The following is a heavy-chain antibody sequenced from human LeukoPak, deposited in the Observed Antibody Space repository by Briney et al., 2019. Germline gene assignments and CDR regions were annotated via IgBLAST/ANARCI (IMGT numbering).Heavy chain of an antibody. D-gene: IGHD3-22*01. CDR2: ISGSSSTI. CDR3: ARVGGDYHDSSGYFPPHFDY. V-gene: IGHV3-48*04. Sequence: PGGSLRLSCAASGFTVSSNYMSWVRQAPGKGLEWVSYISGSSSTIYYADSVKGRFTISRDNAKNSLYLQMNSLRAEDTAVYYCARVGGDYHDSSGYFPPHFDYWGQGTLVTVSS. J-gene: IGHJ4*02. CDR1: GFTVSSNY.